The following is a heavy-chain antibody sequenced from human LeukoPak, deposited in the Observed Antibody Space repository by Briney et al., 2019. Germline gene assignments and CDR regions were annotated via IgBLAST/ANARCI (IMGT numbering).Heavy chain of an antibody. CDR1: GGSISSSNW. CDR2: IYHSGST. D-gene: IGHD6-13*01. Sequence: SETLSLTCAVSGGSISSSNWWSWVRQPPGKGLEWIGKIYHSGSTNYNPSLKSRVTISVDTSKNQFSLKLSSVTAADTAVYYCARGLYSSSWYKDYYYYMDVWGKGTTVTISS. V-gene: IGHV4-4*02. J-gene: IGHJ6*03. CDR3: ARGLYSSSWYKDYYYYMDV.